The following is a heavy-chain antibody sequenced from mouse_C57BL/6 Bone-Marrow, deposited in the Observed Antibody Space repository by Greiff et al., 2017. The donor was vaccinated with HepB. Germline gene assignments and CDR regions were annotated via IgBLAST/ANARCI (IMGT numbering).Heavy chain of an antibody. CDR3: ASMIREYYFDY. V-gene: IGHV1-80*01. CDR2: IYPGDGDT. D-gene: IGHD2-4*01. Sequence: VMLVESGAELVKPGASVKISCKASGYAFSSYWMNWVKQRPGKGLEWIGQIYPGDGDTNYNGKFKGKATLTADKSSSTAYMQLSSLTSEDSAVYFCASMIREYYFDYWGQGTTLTVSS. CDR1: GYAFSSYW. J-gene: IGHJ2*01.